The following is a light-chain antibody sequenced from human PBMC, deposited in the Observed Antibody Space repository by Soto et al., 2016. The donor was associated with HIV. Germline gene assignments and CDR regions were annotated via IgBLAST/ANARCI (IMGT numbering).Light chain of an antibody. CDR2: GVS. J-gene: IGKJ5*01. CDR3: MHSLELPIT. Sequence: QPPQLLISGVSNRLSGVPERFTGSGSGTYFTLEISRVEADDVGVYYCMHSLELPITFGPGTPLEIK. V-gene: IGKV2D-29*01.